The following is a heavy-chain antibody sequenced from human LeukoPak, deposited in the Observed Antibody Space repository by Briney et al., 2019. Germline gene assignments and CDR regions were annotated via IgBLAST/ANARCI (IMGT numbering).Heavy chain of an antibody. V-gene: IGHV3-74*01. CDR3: ARTYYDILTGYNPYFDY. Sequence: PGGSLRLSCAASGFSFSVYWMHWVRQAPGKGPVWVSRIKTDGSITDYADFVKGRFTISRDNAKNTLYLQMNSLRAEDTAVYYCARTYYDILTGYNPYFDYWGQGTLVTVSS. CDR1: GFSFSVYW. D-gene: IGHD3-9*01. CDR2: IKTDGSIT. J-gene: IGHJ4*02.